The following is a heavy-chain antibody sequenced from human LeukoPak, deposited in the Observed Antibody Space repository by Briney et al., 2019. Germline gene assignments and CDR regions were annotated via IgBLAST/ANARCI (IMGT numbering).Heavy chain of an antibody. Sequence: PGGSLRLSCAASGFTFSSYWMHWVRQAPGKGLVWVSRINSDGSSTNYADSVKGRFTISRDNAKNSLYLQMNSLRAEDTAVYYCARGPGGATTAYDYWGQGTLVTVSS. D-gene: IGHD1-26*01. J-gene: IGHJ4*02. CDR2: INSDGSST. V-gene: IGHV3-74*01. CDR1: GFTFSSYW. CDR3: ARGPGGATTAYDY.